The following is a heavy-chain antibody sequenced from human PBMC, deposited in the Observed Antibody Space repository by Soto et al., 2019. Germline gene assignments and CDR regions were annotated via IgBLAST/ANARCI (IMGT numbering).Heavy chain of an antibody. J-gene: IGHJ5*02. D-gene: IGHD2-2*01. Sequence: QVQLVQSGAEVKKPGASVRVSCKASGYTFTTYGISWVRQAPGQGLEWMGWISTYNGDTNYAQKLQGRVTMTTDTSTSTAYMELRSLRSEDTAVYYCARPYCSTTSCHNWFDPWGQGTLVTVSS. CDR1: GYTFTTYG. CDR2: ISTYNGDT. V-gene: IGHV1-18*01. CDR3: ARPYCSTTSCHNWFDP.